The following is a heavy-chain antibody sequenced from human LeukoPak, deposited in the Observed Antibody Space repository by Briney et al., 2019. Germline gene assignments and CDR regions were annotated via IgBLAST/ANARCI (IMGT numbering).Heavy chain of an antibody. CDR1: GFTFSSYG. CDR3: AKDRTTIAAAGYNWFDP. V-gene: IGHV3-30*02. Sequence: GGSLRLSCAASGFTFSSYGMHWVRQAPGKGLEWVAFIRYDGSNKYYADSVKGRFTISRDNSKNTLYLQMNSLRAEDTAVYYCAKDRTTIAAAGYNWFDPWGQGTLVTVSS. CDR2: IRYDGSNK. D-gene: IGHD6-13*01. J-gene: IGHJ5*02.